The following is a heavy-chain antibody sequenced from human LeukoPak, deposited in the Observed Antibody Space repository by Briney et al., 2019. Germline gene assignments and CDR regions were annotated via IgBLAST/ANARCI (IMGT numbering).Heavy chain of an antibody. CDR1: GFTVSNNY. Sequence: GGSLRLSCAASGFTVSNNYMTWVRQTPGKGLEWVSVVYSGGYTFYTDSVKGRFTISRDNSKNTLYLQMNSLRAEDTAVYYYARLVCSGGSCYYDYGDYYFDYWGQGTLVTVSS. J-gene: IGHJ4*02. V-gene: IGHV3-53*01. CDR3: ARLVCSGGSCYYDYGDYYFDY. D-gene: IGHD2-15*01. CDR2: VYSGGYT.